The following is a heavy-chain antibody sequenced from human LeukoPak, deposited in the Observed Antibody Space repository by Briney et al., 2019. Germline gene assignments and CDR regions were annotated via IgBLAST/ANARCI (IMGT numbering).Heavy chain of an antibody. CDR2: LSTSGST. CDR3: ARESRRESTYGMDV. J-gene: IGHJ6*02. D-gene: IGHD5/OR15-5a*01. V-gene: IGHV4-4*07. Sequence: SGTLSLTRTVSGGYISSYYRSWLRQPARKGREGIGRLSTSGSTNYNPPLKSRVPMSVHTSKPPFSLKLSSVTAADTAVYYCARESRRESTYGMDVWGQGTTVTVSS. CDR1: GGYISSYY.